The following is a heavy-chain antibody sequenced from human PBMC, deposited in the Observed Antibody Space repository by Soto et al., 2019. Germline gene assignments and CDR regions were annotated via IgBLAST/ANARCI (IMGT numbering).Heavy chain of an antibody. V-gene: IGHV1-2*02. J-gene: IGHJ4*02. CDR2: INPNSGGT. CDR1: GYTFSGFY. CDR3: ASAAVTGTAGLDF. Sequence: ASVKVSCKASGYTFSGFYMHWVRQAPGQGLEWMGWINPNSGGTKSAEKFQGRVTMTRDTSISTAYMELSRLTSDDTAVYHCASAAVTGTAGLDFWGQGTQVPVPS. D-gene: IGHD6-19*01.